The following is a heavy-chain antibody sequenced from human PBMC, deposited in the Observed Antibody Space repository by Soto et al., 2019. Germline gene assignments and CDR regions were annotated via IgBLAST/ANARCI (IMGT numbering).Heavy chain of an antibody. CDR2: TYYRSKWYN. D-gene: IGHD2-2*01. J-gene: IGHJ6*03. V-gene: IGHV6-1*01. Sequence: SQTLSLTCAISGDSVSSNSAAWNWIRQSPSRGLEWLGRTYYRSKWYNDYAVSVKSRITINPDTSKNQFSLQLNSVTPEDTAVYYCAREGGYCSSTSCYAGVDYYYYMDVWGKGTTVTVSS. CDR3: AREGGYCSSTSCYAGVDYYYYMDV. CDR1: GDSVSSNSAA.